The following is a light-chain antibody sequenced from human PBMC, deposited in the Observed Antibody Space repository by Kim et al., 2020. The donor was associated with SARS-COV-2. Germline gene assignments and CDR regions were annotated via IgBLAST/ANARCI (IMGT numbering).Light chain of an antibody. J-gene: IGLJ2*01. CDR3: QSYDSSNVV. V-gene: IGLV6-57*01. Sequence: GKTVTMSCTRSSGSIASNYVQWYQQRPGSSPTPVIYEDNQRPSGVPDRFSGSIDSSSNSASLTISGLKTEDEADYYCQSYDSSNVVFGGGTQLTVL. CDR2: EDN. CDR1: SGSIASNY.